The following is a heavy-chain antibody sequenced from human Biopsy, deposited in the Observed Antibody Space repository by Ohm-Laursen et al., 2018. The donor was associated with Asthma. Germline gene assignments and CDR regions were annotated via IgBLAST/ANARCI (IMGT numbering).Heavy chain of an antibody. D-gene: IGHD4-17*01. V-gene: IGHV1-24*01. CDR2: HDHEEGGT. CDR3: ASDFPKDYVRYNFQF. CDR1: GYSPTDLS. Sequence: EASVKVSCKISGYSPTDLSMHWVRQAPGQGLEWMGGHDHEEGGTVNARRFQGRVTMTEDTSTDTAYMELSSLSSDDTAVYYCASDFPKDYVRYNFQFWGQGTLVTVSS. J-gene: IGHJ4*02.